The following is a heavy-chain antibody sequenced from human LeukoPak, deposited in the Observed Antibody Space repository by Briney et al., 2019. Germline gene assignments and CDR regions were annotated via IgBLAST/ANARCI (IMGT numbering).Heavy chain of an antibody. J-gene: IGHJ4*02. D-gene: IGHD3-22*01. CDR3: ATPSTSSGYTGYFDY. CDR1: GFTFSSYW. V-gene: IGHV3-23*01. CDR2: ISGSGGST. Sequence: GGSLRLSCAASGFTFSSYWMSWVRQAPGKGLEWVSAISGSGGSTYYADSVKGRFTISRDNSKNTLYLQMNSLRAEDTAVYYCATPSTSSGYTGYFDYWGQGTLVTVSS.